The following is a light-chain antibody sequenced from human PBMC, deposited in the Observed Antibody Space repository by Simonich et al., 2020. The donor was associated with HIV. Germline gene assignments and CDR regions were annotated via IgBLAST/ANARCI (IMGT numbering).Light chain of an antibody. CDR3: QQSYSTSLLT. CDR2: AAS. J-gene: IGKJ4*01. V-gene: IGKV1-39*01. CDR1: QRISSY. Sequence: EIQMTQSPSSLSASVGDRVTITCRASQRISSYLNWYQQKPGKAPKLLIYAASTLQSGVPSRFSGSGSGTDFTLTISSLQPEDFATYYCQQSYSTSLLTFGGGTKVEIK.